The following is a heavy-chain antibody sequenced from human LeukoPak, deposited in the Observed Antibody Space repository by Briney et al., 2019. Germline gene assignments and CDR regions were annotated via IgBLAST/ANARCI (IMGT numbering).Heavy chain of an antibody. CDR3: ASASPTVVTEDY. CDR2: IVPILGIA. D-gene: IGHD4-23*01. V-gene: IGHV1-69*04. Sequence: SVKVSCKASGGTFSSYAISWVRQAPGQGLEWMGRIVPILGIANYAQKFQGRVTITADKSTSTAYMELSSLRSEDTAVYYCASASPTVVTEDYWGQGTLVTVSS. J-gene: IGHJ4*02. CDR1: GGTFSSYA.